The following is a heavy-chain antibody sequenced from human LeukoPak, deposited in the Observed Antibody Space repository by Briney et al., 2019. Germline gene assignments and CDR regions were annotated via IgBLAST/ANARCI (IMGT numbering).Heavy chain of an antibody. D-gene: IGHD6-19*01. Sequence: SQTLSLTCTVSGGSISSGDYYWSWVRQPPGRGLEWIGYIYYSGSTYYNPSLKSRLTMSVDTSKNQFSLELSSVTAADTAVYYCARGGLQEQWLVSVWFDPWGQGTLVTVSS. V-gene: IGHV4-30-4*01. CDR2: IYYSGST. CDR3: ARGGLQEQWLVSVWFDP. J-gene: IGHJ5*02. CDR1: GGSISSGDYY.